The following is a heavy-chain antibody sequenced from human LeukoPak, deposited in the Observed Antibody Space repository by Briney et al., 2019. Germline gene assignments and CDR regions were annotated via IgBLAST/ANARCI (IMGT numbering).Heavy chain of an antibody. J-gene: IGHJ6*02. CDR1: GGTFSSYA. CDR2: IIPIFGTA. V-gene: IGHV1-69*13. CDR3: ARDGGLMSPTYYDILTGYYLLEYYYYGMDV. D-gene: IGHD3-9*01. Sequence: ASVKVSCKASGGTFSSYAISRVRQAPGQGLEWMGGIIPIFGTANYAQKFQGRVTITADESTSTAYMELSSLRSEGTAVYYCARDGGLMSPTYYDILTGYYLLEYYYYGMDVWGQGTTVTVSS.